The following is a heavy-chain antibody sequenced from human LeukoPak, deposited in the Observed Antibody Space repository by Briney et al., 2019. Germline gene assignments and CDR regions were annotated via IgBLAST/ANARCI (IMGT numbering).Heavy chain of an antibody. CDR1: GFTFSSYS. CDR2: ISSSSSYI. D-gene: IGHD4-11*01. J-gene: IGHJ4*02. CDR3: ASYSNYGGPFDY. V-gene: IGHV3-21*01. Sequence: GGSLRLSCAASGFTFSSYSMNWVRQAPGKGLEWVSSISSSSSYIYYADSVKGRFTISRDNAKNPLYLQMNSLRAEDTAVYYCASYSNYGGPFDYWGQGTLVTVSS.